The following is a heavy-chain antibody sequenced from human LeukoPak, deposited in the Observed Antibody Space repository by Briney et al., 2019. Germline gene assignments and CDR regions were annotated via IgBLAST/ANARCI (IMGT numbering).Heavy chain of an antibody. CDR1: GFTFSNYA. J-gene: IGHJ3*02. CDR3: AKRIVVVIRNPHAFDI. V-gene: IGHV3-23*01. D-gene: IGHD3-22*01. CDR2: MSGSGGST. Sequence: GGSLRLSCAASGFTFSNYAMHWVRQAPGKGLEWVSAMSGSGGSTYYADSVKGRFTISRDNSKNTLYLQMNSLRAEDTAVYYCAKRIVVVIRNPHAFDIWRQGTMVTVSS.